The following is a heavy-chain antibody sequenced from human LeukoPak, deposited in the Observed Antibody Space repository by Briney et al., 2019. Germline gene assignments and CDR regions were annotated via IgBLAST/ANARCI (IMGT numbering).Heavy chain of an antibody. CDR2: VYSGGST. CDR1: GFTVSSNY. V-gene: IGHV3-53*01. Sequence: GSLRLSCAASGFTVSSNYMSWVRQAPGKGLEWVSVVYSGGSTYHADSVKGRFTISRDNAKNSLFLQMNSLRDEDTAVYYCAREPLDYWGQGTLVTVSS. J-gene: IGHJ4*02. CDR3: AREPLDY.